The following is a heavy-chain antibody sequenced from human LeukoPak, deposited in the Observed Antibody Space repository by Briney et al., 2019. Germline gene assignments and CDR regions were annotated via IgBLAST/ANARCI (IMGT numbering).Heavy chain of an antibody. CDR2: INPSGGYA. CDR3: ARLNYYDSSGRPKWLDS. D-gene: IGHD3-22*01. J-gene: IGHJ5*01. Sequence: ASVKVSCKASGYTFTSFYDHWVRQAPGQGLEWMGIINPSGGYADYAQKFQGRVTMTRDMSTSTVYKDLSSLTSEDTAVYYCARLNYYDSSGRPKWLDSWGQGTLVTVSS. V-gene: IGHV1-46*01. CDR1: GYTFTSFY.